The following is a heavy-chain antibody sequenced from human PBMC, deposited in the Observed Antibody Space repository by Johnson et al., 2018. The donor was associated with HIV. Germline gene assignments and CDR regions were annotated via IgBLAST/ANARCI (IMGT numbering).Heavy chain of an antibody. Sequence: VQLVESGGGVVQPGGSLRLSCAASGFTFNSYGMYWVRQAPGKGLEWVSYISSSGSTIYYADSVKGRFTISRDNAKNSLYLQMNSLRAEDTAVYYCARDSGVDAFDIWGQGTMVTVSS. CDR3: ARDSGVDAFDI. V-gene: IGHV3-48*04. J-gene: IGHJ3*02. D-gene: IGHD3-10*01. CDR1: GFTFNSYG. CDR2: ISSSGSTI.